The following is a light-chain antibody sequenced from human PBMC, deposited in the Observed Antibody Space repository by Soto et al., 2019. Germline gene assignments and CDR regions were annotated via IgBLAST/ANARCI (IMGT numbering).Light chain of an antibody. CDR3: QQSYSTPFT. CDR2: AAS. J-gene: IGKJ3*01. CDR1: QSISSY. V-gene: IGKV1-39*01. Sequence: MQMTQSPSSLSASVGERGTITVRASQSISSYLNWYQQKPGKAPKLLIYAASSLQSGVPSRFSGSGSGTDFTLTISSLQPEDFATYYCQQSYSTPFTFGPGTKVDIK.